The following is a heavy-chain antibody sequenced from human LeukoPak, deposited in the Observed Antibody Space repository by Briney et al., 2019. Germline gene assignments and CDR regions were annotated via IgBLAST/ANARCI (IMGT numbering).Heavy chain of an antibody. CDR1: GGSISSGDYY. CDR3: AREGTGYCSSTSCYTPGY. J-gene: IGHJ4*02. V-gene: IGHV4-30-4*08. Sequence: SETLSLTCTVSGGSISSGDYYWSWIRQPPGKGLEWIGYIYYSGSTYYNPSLKSRVTISVDTSKNQFSLKLSSVTAADTAVYYCAREGTGYCSSTSCYTPGYWGQGTLVTVSS. CDR2: IYYSGST. D-gene: IGHD2-2*02.